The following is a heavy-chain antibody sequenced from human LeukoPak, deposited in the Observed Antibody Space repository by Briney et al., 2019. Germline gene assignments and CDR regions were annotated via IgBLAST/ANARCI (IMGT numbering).Heavy chain of an antibody. Sequence: GESLKISGKGSGYSFTIYWIAWVRQMPGKGLEWMGIIYPGDSDTTYSPSFQGQVTISADKSISTAYLQWSGLKASDTAMYYCARQNSGYVNWGQGTLVTVSS. D-gene: IGHD5-12*01. CDR1: GYSFTIYW. J-gene: IGHJ4*02. CDR3: ARQNSGYVN. CDR2: IYPGDSDT. V-gene: IGHV5-51*01.